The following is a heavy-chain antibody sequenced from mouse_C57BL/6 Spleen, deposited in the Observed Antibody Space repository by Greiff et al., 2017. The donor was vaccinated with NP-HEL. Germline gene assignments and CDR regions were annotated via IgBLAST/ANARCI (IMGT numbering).Heavy chain of an antibody. CDR3: ARNIVATRGAMDY. V-gene: IGHV5-12*01. CDR2: ISNGCGST. CDR1: GFTFSDYY. Sequence: EVQLVESGGGLVQPGGSLKLSCAASGFTFSDYYMYWVRQTPEKRLAWVAYISNGCGSTYYPDTVKGRFTISRDNAKNTLYLQMSRLKSEDTAMYYCARNIVATRGAMDYWGQGTSVTVSS. D-gene: IGHD1-1*01. J-gene: IGHJ4*01.